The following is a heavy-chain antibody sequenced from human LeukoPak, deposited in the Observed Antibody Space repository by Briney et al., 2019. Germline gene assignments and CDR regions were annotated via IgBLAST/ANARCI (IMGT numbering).Heavy chain of an antibody. J-gene: IGHJ4*02. Sequence: SETLSLTCTVSGGSISSYYWSWIRRPPGKGLEWIGYIYYSGSTNYNPSLKSRVTISVDTSKNQFSLKLSSVTAADTAVYYCASVNGDSDFDYWGQGTLVTVSS. D-gene: IGHD4-17*01. CDR2: IYYSGST. CDR3: ASVNGDSDFDY. CDR1: GGSISSYY. V-gene: IGHV4-59*08.